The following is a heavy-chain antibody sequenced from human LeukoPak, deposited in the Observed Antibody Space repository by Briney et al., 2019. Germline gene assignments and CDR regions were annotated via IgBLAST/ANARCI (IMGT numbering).Heavy chain of an antibody. CDR1: GFTFSGYA. CDR3: ARRGAVAGTKGVDY. Sequence: GGSLRLPCAASGFTFSGYAMHWVREAPGKGREWGADISYDGSNKYYADSVKGRVTISRDNSKNTLYLQMNSLRAEDTAVYYCARRGAVAGTKGVDYWGQGTLVTVSS. V-gene: IGHV3-30*04. CDR2: ISYDGSNK. J-gene: IGHJ4*02. D-gene: IGHD6-19*01.